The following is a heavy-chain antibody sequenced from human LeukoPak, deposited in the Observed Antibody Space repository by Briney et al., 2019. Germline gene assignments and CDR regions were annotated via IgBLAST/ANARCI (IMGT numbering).Heavy chain of an antibody. CDR2: TAGADDVI. CDR3: ATYIQRPPGMDV. CDR1: GLSFSDYR. Sequence: GGSLRLSCAVSGLSFSDYRMIWVRQAPEKRPEWVAVTAGADDVIKYADSVKGRFTISTDNSKNTVYLQMSSLRAEDTALYFCATYIQRPPGMDVWGQGTMVTVSS. J-gene: IGHJ6*02. V-gene: IGHV3-23*01. D-gene: IGHD2-15*01.